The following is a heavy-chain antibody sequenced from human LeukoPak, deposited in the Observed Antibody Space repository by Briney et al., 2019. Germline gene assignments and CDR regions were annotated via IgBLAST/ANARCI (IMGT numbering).Heavy chain of an antibody. D-gene: IGHD3-10*01. CDR3: ARVPYYYGSGSYFPRYYFDY. J-gene: IGHJ4*02. V-gene: IGHV4-59*01. CDR2: IYYSGST. Sequence: SETLSLTCTVSGGSISSYYWSWIRQPPGKGLEWIGYIYYSGSTNYNPSLKSRVTISVDTSKNQFSLKLSSVTAADTAVYYCARVPYYYGSGSYFPRYYFDYWGQGTLVTVSS. CDR1: GGSISSYY.